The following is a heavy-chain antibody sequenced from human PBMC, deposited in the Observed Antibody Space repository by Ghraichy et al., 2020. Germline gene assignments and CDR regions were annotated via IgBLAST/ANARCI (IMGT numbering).Heavy chain of an antibody. CDR3: ATPTGDSSY. Sequence: GGSLRLSCAASGFRFSASGMHWVRQAPGKGLQWVAGIWYDGSKTYYVDSVRGRFFISRDNSEKTLYLQMNGLRADDTAVYYCATPTGDSSYWCQGTRVIVSS. J-gene: IGHJ4*02. V-gene: IGHV3-33*03. CDR1: GFRFSASG. D-gene: IGHD7-27*01. CDR2: IWYDGSKT.